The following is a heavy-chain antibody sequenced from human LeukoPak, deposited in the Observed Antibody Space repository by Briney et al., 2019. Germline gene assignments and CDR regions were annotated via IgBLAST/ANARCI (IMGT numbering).Heavy chain of an antibody. Sequence: GESLNISCKGSGYSFASYWIGWVRQMPGKGLEWMGIIYPGDSDTKYRPSFQGQVTTSADKSISTAYLQWSSLKTSDTAMYYCAAYGGAFDIWGQGTMVTVSS. CDR3: AAYGGAFDI. CDR1: GYSFASYW. D-gene: IGHD3-10*01. CDR2: IYPGDSDT. J-gene: IGHJ3*02. V-gene: IGHV5-51*01.